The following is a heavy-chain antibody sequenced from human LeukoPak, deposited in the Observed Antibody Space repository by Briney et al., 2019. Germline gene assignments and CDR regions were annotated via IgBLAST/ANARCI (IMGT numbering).Heavy chain of an antibody. Sequence: SETLSLTCAVYGGSFSGYYWSWIRLRPGKGLEWIGEINHSGSTNYNPSLKSRVTISVDTSKNQFSLKLRSVTAADTAVYYCARRPRNSGSYDGPSGLDYWGQGTLVTVSS. V-gene: IGHV4-34*01. CDR2: INHSGST. D-gene: IGHD1-26*01. CDR3: ARRPRNSGSYDGPSGLDY. CDR1: GGSFSGYY. J-gene: IGHJ4*02.